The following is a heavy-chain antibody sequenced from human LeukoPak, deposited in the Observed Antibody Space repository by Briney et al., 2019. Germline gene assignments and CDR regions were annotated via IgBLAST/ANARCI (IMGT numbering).Heavy chain of an antibody. CDR2: IYYSGST. J-gene: IGHJ4*02. Sequence: SETLSLTCTVSGGSITSYYWSWIRQPPGKGLEWIGYIYYSGSTNCSPSLKSRVTISVDTSKNQFSLQLTSVTAADTAVYYCARSGSTAHDYWGQGTLVTVSS. V-gene: IGHV4-59*01. CDR1: GGSITSYY. D-gene: IGHD1-26*01. CDR3: ARSGSTAHDY.